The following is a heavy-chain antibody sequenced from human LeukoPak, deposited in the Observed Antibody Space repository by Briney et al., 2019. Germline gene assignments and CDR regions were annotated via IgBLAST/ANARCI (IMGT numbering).Heavy chain of an antibody. CDR1: GFTFSNYA. Sequence: GGSLRLSCAASGFTFSNYAMSWVRQAPGKGLEWVANIKQDGSEKYYVDSVKGRFTISRDNAKNSLYLQMNSLRAEDTAVYYCASRNSLFIWGQGTLVTVSS. J-gene: IGHJ4*02. V-gene: IGHV3-7*01. D-gene: IGHD4-23*01. CDR2: IKQDGSEK. CDR3: ASRNSLFI.